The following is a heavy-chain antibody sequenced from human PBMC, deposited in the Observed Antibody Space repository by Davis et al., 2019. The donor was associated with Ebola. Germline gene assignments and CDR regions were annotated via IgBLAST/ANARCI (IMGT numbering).Heavy chain of an antibody. Sequence: PGGSLRLSCTVSGGSISSGGYYWSWIRQHPGKGLEWLGYISDSGSATYNPSLKSRVTISVDTSKNQISLKLTSVTTADTAVYFCARTTLDYSGSGSYSFFFDYWGQGLLVTVSS. CDR1: GGSISSGGYY. D-gene: IGHD3-10*01. V-gene: IGHV4-61*08. CDR2: ISDSGSA. CDR3: ARTTLDYSGSGSYSFFFDY. J-gene: IGHJ4*02.